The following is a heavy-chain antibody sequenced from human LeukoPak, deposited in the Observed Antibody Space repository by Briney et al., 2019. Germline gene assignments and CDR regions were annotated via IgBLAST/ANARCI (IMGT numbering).Heavy chain of an antibody. Sequence: GESLKISFEGSGYSFTYYWIGWVRQMPGKGLEWMGIIYPGDSDTRYGPSFQGQVTISVDKSISTAYLQWSSLKASDTAMYYCARQDGNSKYYFDYWGQGTLVTVSS. J-gene: IGHJ4*02. V-gene: IGHV5-51*01. CDR1: GYSFTYYW. D-gene: IGHD1-1*01. CDR3: ARQDGNSKYYFDY. CDR2: IYPGDSDT.